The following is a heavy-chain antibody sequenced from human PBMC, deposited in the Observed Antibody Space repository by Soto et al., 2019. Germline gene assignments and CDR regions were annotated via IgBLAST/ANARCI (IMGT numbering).Heavy chain of an antibody. V-gene: IGHV3-30*03. D-gene: IGHD5-12*01. CDR3: ARDTPLSGYDRNWFDP. CDR2: ISYDGSNK. Sequence: PGGSLRLSCAASGFTFSGSAIHWVRQAPGKGLEWVAVISYDGSNKYYVDSVKGRFTISRDNSKNTLFLQMNSLRAEDTAVYYCARDTPLSGYDRNWFDPWGQGTLVTVSS. CDR1: GFTFSGSA. J-gene: IGHJ5*02.